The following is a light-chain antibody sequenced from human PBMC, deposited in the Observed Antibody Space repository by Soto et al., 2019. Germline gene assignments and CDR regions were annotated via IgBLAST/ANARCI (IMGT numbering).Light chain of an antibody. CDR2: DVN. CDR1: NSDVGGYNY. CDR3: SSHTSSSTLVV. J-gene: IGLJ2*01. V-gene: IGLV2-14*03. Sequence: QSALTQPASVSGSPGQSITISCTGTNSDVGGYNYVSWHQQHPGKGPKVMIYDVNNRPSGVSHRFSGSKSGNTASLTISGLQAEDEGDYYCSSHTSSSTLVVFGGGTKVTVL.